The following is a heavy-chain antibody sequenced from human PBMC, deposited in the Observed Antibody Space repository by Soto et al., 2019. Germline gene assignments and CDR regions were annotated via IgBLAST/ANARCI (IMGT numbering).Heavy chain of an antibody. V-gene: IGHV4-59*12. CDR2: IYYTGTA. CDR3: ARGKGYSGYDYFDP. Sequence: PSETLSLTCTVSGGSISSYYWSWIRQPPGKGLEWLGYIYYTGTAYYSPSLKSRLTMSVDTSRNQFSLKLDSMTAVDTAVYYCARGKGYSGYDYFDPWGQGTLVTVSS. D-gene: IGHD5-12*01. CDR1: GGSISSYY. J-gene: IGHJ5*02.